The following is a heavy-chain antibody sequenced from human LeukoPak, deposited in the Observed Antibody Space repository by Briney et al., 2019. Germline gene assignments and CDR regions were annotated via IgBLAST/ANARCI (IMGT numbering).Heavy chain of an antibody. D-gene: IGHD6-13*01. V-gene: IGHV4-39*02. Sequence: SETLSLTCTVSGGSIRSNSYYWGWIRQPPGKGLEWIGSIYFSGNTYYNPSLKSRVTISVDTSKNQFSLKLSSVTAADTAVYYCAKDRDWVGSSSSFAFDIWGQGTMVTVSS. CDR1: GGSIRSNSYY. J-gene: IGHJ3*02. CDR2: IYFSGNT. CDR3: AKDRDWVGSSSSFAFDI.